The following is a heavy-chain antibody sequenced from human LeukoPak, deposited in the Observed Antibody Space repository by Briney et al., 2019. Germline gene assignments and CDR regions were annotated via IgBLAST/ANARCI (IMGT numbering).Heavy chain of an antibody. CDR2: ISSSGSTI. D-gene: IGHD3-10*02. CDR3: AELGITMIGGV. J-gene: IGHJ6*04. V-gene: IGHV3-48*03. Sequence: GGSLRVSCAASGFTFSSYEMNRVRQAPGKGLEWVSYISSSGSTIYYADSVKGRFTISRDNAKNSLYLQMNSLRAEDTAVYYCAELGITMIGGVWGKGTTVTISS. CDR1: GFTFSSYE.